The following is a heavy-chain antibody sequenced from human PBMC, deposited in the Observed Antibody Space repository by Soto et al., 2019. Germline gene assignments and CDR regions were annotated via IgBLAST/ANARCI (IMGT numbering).Heavy chain of an antibody. CDR2: INPSGGST. V-gene: IGHV1-46*01. CDR1: GYIFTNHY. J-gene: IGHJ4*02. CDR3: ARADYYDSSGFYYDC. D-gene: IGHD3-22*01. Sequence: ASVKVSCKASGYIFTNHYIHWVRQAPGQGLEWMGIINPSGGSTNYLQKFQGRITMTRDASTSTVYMELSSLRSEDTAVYFCARADYYDSSGFYYDCWGQGSLVTVSS.